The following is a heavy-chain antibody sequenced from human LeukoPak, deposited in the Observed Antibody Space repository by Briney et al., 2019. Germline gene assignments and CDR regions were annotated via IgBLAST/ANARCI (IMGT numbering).Heavy chain of an antibody. J-gene: IGHJ4*02. CDR2: ILYDGSNN. CDR3: ARVGVMAPVTYYFDY. Sequence: GRSLRLSCAASGFTFSSYAMHWVRQAPGKGLGWVAFILYDGSNNYYADSLQGPFTISRDNSKNTLYLQMNSLRAEDTAVYYCARVGVMAPVTYYFDYWGQGTLVTVSS. V-gene: IGHV3-30-3*01. D-gene: IGHD4-17*01. CDR1: GFTFSSYA.